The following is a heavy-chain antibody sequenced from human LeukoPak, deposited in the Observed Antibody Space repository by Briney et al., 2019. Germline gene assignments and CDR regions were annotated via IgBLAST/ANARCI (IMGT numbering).Heavy chain of an antibody. V-gene: IGHV1-2*06. Sequence: ASVKVSCKASGYTFTDYYMHWVRQAPGQGLEWKGRINPNSGGTNYPQKFQGRVTMTRDTSISTAYMELSRLRSDDTAAYYCATLMGGTDLSDYWGQGTLVTVSS. CDR3: ATLMGGTDLSDY. D-gene: IGHD6-19*01. CDR2: INPNSGGT. CDR1: GYTFTDYY. J-gene: IGHJ4*02.